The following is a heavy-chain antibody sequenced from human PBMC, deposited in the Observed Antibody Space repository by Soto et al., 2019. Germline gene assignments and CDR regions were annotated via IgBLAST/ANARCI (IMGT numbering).Heavy chain of an antibody. D-gene: IGHD2-2*01. V-gene: IGHV1-18*01. J-gene: IGHJ4*02. CDR3: ARGLAQPLGY. CDR2: ISADNGDT. Sequence: QVQLVQSGPEVKKPGASVKVSCKASGYTFTKYGINWVRQAPGQGLEWMGWISADNGDTNYAQKFQGRVTMTPDTSTSTVYMELRSLISDDTAVYYCARGLAQPLGYWGQGTLVTVYS. CDR1: GYTFTKYG.